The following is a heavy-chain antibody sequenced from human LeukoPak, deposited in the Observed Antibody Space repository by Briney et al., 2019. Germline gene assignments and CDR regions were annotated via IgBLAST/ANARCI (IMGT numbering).Heavy chain of an antibody. CDR1: GGSISSGSCY. J-gene: IGHJ4*02. CDR2: IYTSGST. CDR3: ARGGYPVDY. Sequence: SGTLSLTCTVAGGSISSGSCYWSWIRQPAGKGLEWIGRIYTSGSTNYNPSLKSRVTISVDTSKNQFSLKLSSVTAADTAVYYCARGGYPVDYWGQGTLVTVSS. D-gene: IGHD3-22*01. V-gene: IGHV4-61*02.